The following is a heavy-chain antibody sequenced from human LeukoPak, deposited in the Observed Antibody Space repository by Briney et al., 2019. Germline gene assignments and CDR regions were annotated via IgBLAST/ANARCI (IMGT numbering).Heavy chain of an antibody. D-gene: IGHD3-10*01. CDR3: ARPPPGGHTYAFDI. Sequence: GESLKISCKGSGYSFTSYWISWVRQMPGKGLEWMGRFDSSDSYTNYSPSFQGHVTISADKSISNAYLQWNSLKASDTAMYYCARPPPGGHTYAFDIWGQGTMVTVSS. CDR2: FDSSDSYT. V-gene: IGHV5-10-1*01. J-gene: IGHJ3*02. CDR1: GYSFTSYW.